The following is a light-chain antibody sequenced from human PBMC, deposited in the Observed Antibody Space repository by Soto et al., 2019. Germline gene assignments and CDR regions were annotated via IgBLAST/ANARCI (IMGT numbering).Light chain of an antibody. CDR1: QGISSY. CDR3: QQYYSYPRP. Sequence: AIRMTQSPSSFSASTGDRVTITCRASQGISSYLAWYQQKPGKAPKLLIYAASTLQSGVPSRLSGSGSETDFTLTISCLQSEDFATYYFQQYYSYPRPFGQGTKVDIX. CDR2: AAS. J-gene: IGKJ1*01. V-gene: IGKV1-8*01.